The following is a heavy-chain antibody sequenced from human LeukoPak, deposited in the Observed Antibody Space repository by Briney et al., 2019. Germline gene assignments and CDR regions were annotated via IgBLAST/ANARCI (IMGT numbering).Heavy chain of an antibody. CDR2: IYTSGST. CDR1: GGPISNYY. Sequence: SETLSLTCTVSGGPISNYYWSWIRQPAGEGLEWIGRIYTSGSTNYNPSLKSRVTMSVDTSKNQFSLKLNSVTAADTAVYYCARKSYYYDSSGYGIDYWGQGTLVTVSS. J-gene: IGHJ4*02. D-gene: IGHD3-22*01. CDR3: ARKSYYYDSSGYGIDY. V-gene: IGHV4-4*07.